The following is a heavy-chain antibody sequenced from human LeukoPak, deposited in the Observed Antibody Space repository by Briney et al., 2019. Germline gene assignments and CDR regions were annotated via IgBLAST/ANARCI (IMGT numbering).Heavy chain of an antibody. Sequence: ASVKVSCKASGYTFTTFGINWVRQATGQGLEWMGWMNPNSGNTGYAQKFQGRVTMTRNTSISTAYMELSSLRSEDTAVYYCARSITDYYYGSGSYSGIDPWGQGTLVTVSS. J-gene: IGHJ5*02. CDR3: ARSITDYYYGSGSYSGIDP. D-gene: IGHD3-10*01. CDR1: GYTFTTFG. CDR2: MNPNSGNT. V-gene: IGHV1-8*02.